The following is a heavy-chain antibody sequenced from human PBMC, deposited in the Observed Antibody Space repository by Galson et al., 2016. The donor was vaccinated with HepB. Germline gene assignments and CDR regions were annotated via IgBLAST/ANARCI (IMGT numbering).Heavy chain of an antibody. CDR2: IIPMFGTT. CDR3: ATGDYGDYVGWFDP. D-gene: IGHD4-17*01. CDR1: GGTFSSYA. Sequence: SVKVSCKASGGTFSSYAISWVRQAPGQGLEWMGGIIPMFGTTNHAQKFQGRVTITADGSTSTAYMELSSLRSEDTAVYYCATGDYGDYVGWFDPWGQGTLVTVSS. J-gene: IGHJ5*02. V-gene: IGHV1-69*13.